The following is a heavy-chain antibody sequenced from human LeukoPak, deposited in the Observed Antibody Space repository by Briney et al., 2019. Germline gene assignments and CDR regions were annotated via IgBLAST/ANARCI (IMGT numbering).Heavy chain of an antibody. CDR3: AKDSIWRWFGDGSWFDP. Sequence: GGSLRLSCAASGFTLSTFWMSWVRQAPGKGLEWVANIIQDGSQTYYVDSVKGRFTISRDNAKNSLYLQMNSLRAEDTALYYCAKDSIWRWFGDGSWFDPWGQGTLVTVSS. V-gene: IGHV3-7*03. CDR1: GFTLSTFW. J-gene: IGHJ5*02. D-gene: IGHD3-10*01. CDR2: IIQDGSQT.